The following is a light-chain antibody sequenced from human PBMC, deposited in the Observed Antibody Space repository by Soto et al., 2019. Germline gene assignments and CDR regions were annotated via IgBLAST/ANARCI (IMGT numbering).Light chain of an antibody. V-gene: IGLV2-14*03. CDR1: NSDVGGYNY. CDR2: DVT. Sequence: QSALTQPASVSGSPGQSIIISCTGSNSDVGGYNYVSWYQQHPGKVPKLIIYDVTHRPSGVSDRLSGSKSGNTASLTISGLQADDEADYYCSSYTSSDTLVFGGGTQLTVL. J-gene: IGLJ3*02. CDR3: SSYTSSDTLV.